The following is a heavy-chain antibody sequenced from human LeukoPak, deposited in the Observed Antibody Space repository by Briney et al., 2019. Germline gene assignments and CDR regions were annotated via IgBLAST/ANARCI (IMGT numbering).Heavy chain of an antibody. Sequence: SVKVSCKASGGTFSSYAISWVRQAPGQGLEWMGGIIPIFGTANYAQKFQGRATITADESTSTAYMELSSLRSEDTAVYYCARANHGDYVAYFDYWGQGTLVAVSS. J-gene: IGHJ4*02. D-gene: IGHD4-17*01. V-gene: IGHV1-69*13. CDR3: ARANHGDYVAYFDY. CDR1: GGTFSSYA. CDR2: IIPIFGTA.